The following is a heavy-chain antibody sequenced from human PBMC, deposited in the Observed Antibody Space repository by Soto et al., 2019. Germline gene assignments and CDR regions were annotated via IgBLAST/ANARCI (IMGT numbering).Heavy chain of an antibody. J-gene: IGHJ4*02. CDR3: ARDLGGLRFWGLDY. V-gene: IGHV3-30-3*01. CDR2: ISYDGSEK. D-gene: IGHD3-16*01. Sequence: QVHLVESGGRVVQPGTSLRLSCAGSGFAFNSYAIHWVRQAPGKGLEWVAVISYDGSEKYFADSVKGRFTISRDNSKNTRVLQMNSLRVEDTAVYYCARDLGGLRFWGLDYWGQGTLVAVSS. CDR1: GFAFNSYA.